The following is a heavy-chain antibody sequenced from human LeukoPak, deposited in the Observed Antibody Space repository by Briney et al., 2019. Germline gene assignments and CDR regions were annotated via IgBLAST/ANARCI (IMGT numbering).Heavy chain of an antibody. CDR3: ARGRSKRYFDWLQTFDP. V-gene: IGHV4-31*03. Sequence: SQTLSLTCTVSGGSISSGGYYWSWIRQHPGKGLEWIGYIYYSGSTYYNPSLKSRVTISVDTSKNQFSLKLSSVTAADTAVYYCARGRSKRYFDWLQTFDPWGQGTLVTVSS. D-gene: IGHD3-9*01. CDR1: GGSISSGGYY. CDR2: IYYSGST. J-gene: IGHJ5*02.